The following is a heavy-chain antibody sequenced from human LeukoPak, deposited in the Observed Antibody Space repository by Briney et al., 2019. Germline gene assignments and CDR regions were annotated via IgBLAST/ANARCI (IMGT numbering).Heavy chain of an antibody. J-gene: IGHJ1*01. CDR1: GYTFTCYY. D-gene: IGHD6-13*01. CDR2: INPNSGGT. CDR3: ARGVAAAAPAEYFQH. Sequence: ASVKVSCKASGYTFTCYYMHWVRQAPGQGLEWMGWINPNSGGTNYAQKFQGRVTMTRDTSISTAYMELSRLRSDDTAVYYCARGVAAAAPAEYFQHWGQGTLVTVSS. V-gene: IGHV1-2*02.